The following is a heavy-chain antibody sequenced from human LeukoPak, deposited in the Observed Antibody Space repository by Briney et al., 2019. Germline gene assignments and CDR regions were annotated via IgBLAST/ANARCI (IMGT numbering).Heavy chain of an antibody. D-gene: IGHD6-13*01. CDR2: FDPEDGET. CDR3: ARSNQNFSPNSSPGH. CDR1: GYTLTELS. J-gene: IGHJ4*02. V-gene: IGHV1-24*01. Sequence: ASVKVSCKVSGYTLTELSMHWVRQAPGKGLEWMGGFDPEDGETIYAQKFQGRVTMTEDTSTDTAYMELSSLRSEDTAMYYCARSNQNFSPNSSPGHWGQGTLVTVSS.